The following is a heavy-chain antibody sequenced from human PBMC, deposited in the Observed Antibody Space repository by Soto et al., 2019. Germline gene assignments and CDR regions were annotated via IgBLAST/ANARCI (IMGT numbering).Heavy chain of an antibody. CDR2: ISSSSSYI. CDR3: ASLATSRAFDI. V-gene: IGHV3-21*01. J-gene: IGHJ3*02. Sequence: AGGSLRLSCAASGFTFSSYSVNWVRQAPGKGLEWVSSISSSSSYIYYADSVKGRFTISRDNAKNSLYLQMNSLRAEDTAVYYCASLATSRAFDIWGQGTMVTVSS. CDR1: GFTFSSYS. D-gene: IGHD2-15*01.